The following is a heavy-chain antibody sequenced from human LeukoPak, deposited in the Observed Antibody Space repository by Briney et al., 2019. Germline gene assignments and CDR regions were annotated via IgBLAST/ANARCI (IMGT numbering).Heavy chain of an antibody. CDR2: INPNSGGT. Sequence: ASVKVSCKASGYTFTGYYMHWVRQAPGQGLEWMGRINPNSGGTNYAQKFQGRVTMTRDTSIGTAYMELSRLRSDDTAVFYCARGGPYEYVWGSYRPFDYWGQGTLVTVSS. V-gene: IGHV1-2*06. D-gene: IGHD3-16*02. J-gene: IGHJ4*02. CDR3: ARGGPYEYVWGSYRPFDY. CDR1: GYTFTGYY.